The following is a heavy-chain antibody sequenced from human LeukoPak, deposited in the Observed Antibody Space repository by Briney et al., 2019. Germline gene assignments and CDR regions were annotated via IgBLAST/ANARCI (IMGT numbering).Heavy chain of an antibody. V-gene: IGHV4-39*07. CDR2: IYYSGST. J-gene: IGHJ6*03. CDR1: GGSISSSSYY. Sequence: PSETLSLTCTVSGGSISSSSYYWGWIRQPPGKGLEWIGSIYYSGSTYYNPSPKSRVTISVDTSKNQFSLKLSSVTAADTAVYYCARLTLNGNYYYYYYMDVWGKGTTVTVSS. CDR3: ARLTLNGNYYYYYYMDV.